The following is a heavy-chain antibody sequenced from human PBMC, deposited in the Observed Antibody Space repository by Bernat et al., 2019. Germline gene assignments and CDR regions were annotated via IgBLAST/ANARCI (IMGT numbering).Heavy chain of an antibody. CDR3: AHRRWTGYSSGSHFDY. CDR2: IYWDDYK. CDR1: GFSLSTSGVG. Sequence: QITLKESGPTLVKPTQTLTLTCTFSGFSLSTSGVGVGWIRQPPGKALEWLALIYWDDYKRYSPSLKSRLTITKDTSKNQVVLTMTNMDPVDTATYYCAHRRWTGYSSGSHFDYWGQGTLVTVSS. J-gene: IGHJ4*02. D-gene: IGHD6-19*01. V-gene: IGHV2-5*02.